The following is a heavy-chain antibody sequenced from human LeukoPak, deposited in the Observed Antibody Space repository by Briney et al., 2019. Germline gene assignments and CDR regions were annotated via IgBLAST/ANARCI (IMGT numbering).Heavy chain of an antibody. CDR3: ARSRYSSGLSWFDP. CDR1: GYTFTSYG. Sequence: ASVKVSCKASGYTFTSYGISWVRQAPGQGLEWMGWISAYNGNTNYAQKLQGRVTMTTDTSTSTAYMELRSLRSDDTAVYYCARSRYSSGLSWFDPWGQGTLVTVSS. CDR2: ISAYNGNT. D-gene: IGHD6-19*01. J-gene: IGHJ5*02. V-gene: IGHV1-18*01.